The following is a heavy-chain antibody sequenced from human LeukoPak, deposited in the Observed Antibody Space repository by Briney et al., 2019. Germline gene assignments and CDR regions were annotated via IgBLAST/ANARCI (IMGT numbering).Heavy chain of an antibody. CDR2: INPSGGST. J-gene: IGHJ4*02. D-gene: IGHD3-22*01. Sequence: WASVKVSCKASGYTFTSYYMHWVRQAPGQGLEWMGIINPSGGSTSYAQKFQGRVTMTRDTSTSTVYMELSSLRSEDTAVYYCARDRSHYYDSSGYYSPWGYWGQGTLVTVSS. CDR1: GYTFTSYY. V-gene: IGHV1-46*01. CDR3: ARDRSHYYDSSGYYSPWGY.